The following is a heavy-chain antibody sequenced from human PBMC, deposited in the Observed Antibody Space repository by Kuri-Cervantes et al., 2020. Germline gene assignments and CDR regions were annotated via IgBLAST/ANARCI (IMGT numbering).Heavy chain of an antibody. Sequence: GESLKISCAASGLTISRYWMTWVRQAPGKGLEWVANIKQDGSETHYVDSVKGRFTISRDKAKRSLYLQMDSLRAEDTAVYFCVSGDFSDYWGQGTLVTVSS. CDR3: VSGDFSDY. J-gene: IGHJ4*02. V-gene: IGHV3-7*01. D-gene: IGHD3-10*01. CDR1: GLTISRYW. CDR2: IKQDGSET.